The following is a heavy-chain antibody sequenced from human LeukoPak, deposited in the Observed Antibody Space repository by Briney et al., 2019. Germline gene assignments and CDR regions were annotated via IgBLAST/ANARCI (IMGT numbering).Heavy chain of an antibody. D-gene: IGHD6-25*01. Sequence: GGSLRLSCAASGFTFSSHWMSWVRQAPGKGLEWVANIKQDGSEKYYVDSVKGRFTISRDNAKNSLYLQMNSLRAEDTAVYYCARDLTAATWGQGTLVTVSS. V-gene: IGHV3-7*01. CDR2: IKQDGSEK. J-gene: IGHJ5*02. CDR1: GFTFSSHW. CDR3: ARDLTAAT.